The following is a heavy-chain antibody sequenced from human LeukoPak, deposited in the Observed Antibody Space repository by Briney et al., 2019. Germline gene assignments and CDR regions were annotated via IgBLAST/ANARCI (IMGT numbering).Heavy chain of an antibody. D-gene: IGHD6-13*01. CDR2: IYHSGST. CDR3: ARGGRTDSSSRFARSYFDY. V-gene: IGHV4-38-2*02. J-gene: IGHJ4*02. CDR1: GYSISSGYY. Sequence: SETLSLTCTVSGYSISSGYYWGWIRQPPGKGLEWIGSIYHSGSTYYNPSLKSRVTISVDTSKNQFSLKLSSVTAADTAVYYCARGGRTDSSSRFARSYFDYWGQGTLVTVSS.